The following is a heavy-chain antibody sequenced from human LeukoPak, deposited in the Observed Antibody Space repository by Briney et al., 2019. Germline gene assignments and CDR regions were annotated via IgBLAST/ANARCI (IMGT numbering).Heavy chain of an antibody. V-gene: IGHV1-3*01. J-gene: IGHJ4*02. CDR2: INAGNGNT. D-gene: IGHD3-22*01. CDR3: ARGLNYYDSSGYYDHDY. Sequence: ASVKVSCKASGYTFTSYAMHWVRQAPGQRLEWMGRINAGNGNTKYSQKFQGRVTITRDTSASTAYMELSSLRSEDTAVYYCARGLNYYDSSGYYDHDYWGQGTLVTVSS. CDR1: GYTFTSYA.